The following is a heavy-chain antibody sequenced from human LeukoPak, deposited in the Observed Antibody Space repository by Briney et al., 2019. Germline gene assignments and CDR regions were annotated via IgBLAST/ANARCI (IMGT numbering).Heavy chain of an antibody. D-gene: IGHD5-18*01. V-gene: IGHV3-30-3*01. J-gene: IGHJ4*02. CDR1: GFTFSSYA. CDR2: ISYDGSNK. CDR3: ASDREDTANLHYFDY. Sequence: PGRSLRLSCAASGFTFSSYAMHWVRQAPGKGLEWVAVISYDGSNKYYADSVKGRFTISRDNSKSTLYLQMNNLRVEDTAVYYCASDREDTANLHYFDYWGQGTLVTVSS.